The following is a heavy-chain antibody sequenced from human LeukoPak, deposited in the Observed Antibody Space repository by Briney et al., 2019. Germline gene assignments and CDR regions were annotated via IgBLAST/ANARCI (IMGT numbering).Heavy chain of an antibody. J-gene: IGHJ6*02. CDR1: GGTFSSYA. CDR3: ATIGRAGATTAAYYYGMDV. D-gene: IGHD1-26*01. V-gene: IGHV1-69*04. CDR2: IIPILGIA. Sequence: ASVKVSCKASGGTFSSYAISWVRQAPGQGLEWMGRIIPILGIANYAQKFQGRVTISADKSTSTAYMELSSLRSEDTAVYYCATIGRAGATTAAYYYGMDVWGQGTTVTVSS.